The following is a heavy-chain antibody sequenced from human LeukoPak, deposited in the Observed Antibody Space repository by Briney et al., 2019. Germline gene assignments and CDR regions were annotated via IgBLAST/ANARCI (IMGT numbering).Heavy chain of an antibody. CDR3: ARVYGDDGEYYFDY. D-gene: IGHD4-17*01. Sequence: SQTLSLTCAVSGGSISSGGYSWSWIRQPPGKGLEWIGYIYHSGSTYYNPSLKSRVTISVDRSKNQFSLKLSSVTAADTAVYYCARVYGDDGEYYFDYWGQGTPVTVSS. V-gene: IGHV4-30-2*01. CDR2: IYHSGST. J-gene: IGHJ4*02. CDR1: GGSISSGGYS.